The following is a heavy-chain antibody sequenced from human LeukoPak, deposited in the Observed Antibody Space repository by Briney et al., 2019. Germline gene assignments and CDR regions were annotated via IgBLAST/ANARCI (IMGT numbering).Heavy chain of an antibody. CDR3: ATQSITMIGDY. Sequence: GGSLRLSCAASGFTFSSYAMHWVRQAPDKGPEWVAVISYDGSNKYYADFVKGRFTISTDNSKNTLDLQMNSLRAEDTAVYYCATQSITMIGDYWGQGTLVTVSS. V-gene: IGHV3-30*16. D-gene: IGHD3-22*01. CDR2: ISYDGSNK. J-gene: IGHJ4*02. CDR1: GFTFSSYA.